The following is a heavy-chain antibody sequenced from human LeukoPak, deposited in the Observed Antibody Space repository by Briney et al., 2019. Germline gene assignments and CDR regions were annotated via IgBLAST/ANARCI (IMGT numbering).Heavy chain of an antibody. CDR2: IYTTGNT. Sequence: GGSLRLSCTVSGFAVSSNSMSWVRQAPGKGLEWVSFIYTTGNTHNSDSVKGRFTISRDSSKNTLYLQMNSLRAEDTAVYYCARRAGDYSHPCDYWGQGTLVTVSS. J-gene: IGHJ4*02. D-gene: IGHD3-22*01. CDR3: ARRAGDYSHPCDY. V-gene: IGHV3-53*01. CDR1: GFAVSSNS.